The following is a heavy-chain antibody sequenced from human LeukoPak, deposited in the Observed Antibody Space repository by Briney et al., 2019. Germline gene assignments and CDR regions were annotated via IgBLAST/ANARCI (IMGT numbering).Heavy chain of an antibody. V-gene: IGHV4-31*03. CDR3: ARDSDWFGSY. Sequence: TLSLTCTVSGGSISSGGYYWSWIRQHPGKGLEWIGYIHYSGSTYYNPSLKSRVTISVDTSKNQFSLKLSSMTAADTAVYYCARDSDWFGSYWGQGTLVTVSS. CDR2: IHYSGST. CDR1: GGSISSGGYY. J-gene: IGHJ4*02. D-gene: IGHD3-10*01.